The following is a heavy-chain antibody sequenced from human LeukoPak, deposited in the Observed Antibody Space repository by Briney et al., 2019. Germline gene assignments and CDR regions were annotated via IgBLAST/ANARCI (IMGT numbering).Heavy chain of an antibody. CDR2: INTNTGNP. CDR1: GYTFTSYA. D-gene: IGHD6-13*01. CDR3: ARTSIVIAAAINWFDP. J-gene: IGHJ5*02. V-gene: IGHV7-4-1*02. Sequence: ASVKVSCKASGYTFTSYAMNWVRQAPGQGLEWMGWINTNTGNPTYAQGFTGRFVFSLDTSVSTAYLQISSLKAEDTAVYYCARTSIVIAAAINWFDPWGQGTLVTVSS.